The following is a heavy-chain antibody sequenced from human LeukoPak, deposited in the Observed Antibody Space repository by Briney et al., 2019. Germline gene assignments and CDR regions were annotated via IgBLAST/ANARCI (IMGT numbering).Heavy chain of an antibody. CDR2: IKQDGSEK. CDR3: AKDDLRYFDWLGRDMDV. Sequence: GGSLRLSCAASGFTFSSYWMSWVRQAPGKGLEWVANIKQDGSEKYYVDSVKGRLTISRDNSKNTLYLQMNSLRAEDTAVYYCAKDDLRYFDWLGRDMDVWGKGTTVTVSS. J-gene: IGHJ6*03. V-gene: IGHV3-7*03. CDR1: GFTFSSYW. D-gene: IGHD3-9*01.